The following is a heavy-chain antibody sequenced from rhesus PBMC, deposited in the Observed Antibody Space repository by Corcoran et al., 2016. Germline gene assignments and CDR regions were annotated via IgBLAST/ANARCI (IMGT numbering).Heavy chain of an antibody. CDR1: GGSIRSNS. Sequence: QVQLQESGPGLVKPSETLSLTCPGSGGSIRSNSWGWTRQAPGKGRDRSGGSTASNPSLKSRVTISTDTSNKQSSLKLSSVTAADTDVYYCVRTPRRIGITIFGLAAIRFDVWGPGVLVTVSS. J-gene: IGHJ5-1*01. V-gene: IGHV4-160*01. D-gene: IGHD3-3*01. CDR2: GGST. CDR3: VRTPRRIGITIFGLAAIRFDV.